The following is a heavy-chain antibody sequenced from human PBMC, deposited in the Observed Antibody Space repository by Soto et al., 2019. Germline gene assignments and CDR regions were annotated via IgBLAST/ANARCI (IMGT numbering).Heavy chain of an antibody. J-gene: IGHJ4*02. Sequence: EVQLVESGGGLVQPGGSLRLSCVASGFTFSNYAMHWVRQTPGEGLVWVSRLNSDGSNTDYADSVKGRFSISRDNAKNTVYLLLNSRRADDAALYYCARGAKGQWLVDFWGQGTLVTVSA. CDR1: GFTFSNYA. D-gene: IGHD6-19*01. CDR2: LNSDGSNT. CDR3: ARGAKGQWLVDF. V-gene: IGHV3-74*01.